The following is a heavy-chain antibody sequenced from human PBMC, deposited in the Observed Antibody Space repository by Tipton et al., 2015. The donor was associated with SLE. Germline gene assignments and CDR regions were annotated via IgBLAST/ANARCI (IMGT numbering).Heavy chain of an antibody. CDR2: IYYSGST. CDR3: ATSSKRGYSGYARY. D-gene: IGHD5-12*01. J-gene: IGHJ4*02. CDR1: GGSISSSSYY. Sequence: TLSLTCTVSGGSISSSSYYWGWIRQPPGKGLEWIGNIYYSGSTYYNPSLKSRVTISVDTSKNQFSLKLSSVTAADTAVYYCATSSKRGYSGYARYWGQGTLVTVSS. V-gene: IGHV4-39*07.